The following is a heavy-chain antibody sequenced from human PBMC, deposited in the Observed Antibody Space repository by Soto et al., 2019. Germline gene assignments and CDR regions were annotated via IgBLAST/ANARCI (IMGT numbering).Heavy chain of an antibody. J-gene: IGHJ6*02. Sequence: GESLKISCKGSGCSFTSYWIGWVRQMPGKGLEWMGIIYPGDSDTRYSPSFQGQVTISADKSISTAYLQWSSLKASDTAMYYCARRSSSSRYRSYYYGMDVWGQGTTVTVSS. CDR1: GCSFTSYW. D-gene: IGHD6-13*01. V-gene: IGHV5-51*01. CDR3: ARRSSSSRYRSYYYGMDV. CDR2: IYPGDSDT.